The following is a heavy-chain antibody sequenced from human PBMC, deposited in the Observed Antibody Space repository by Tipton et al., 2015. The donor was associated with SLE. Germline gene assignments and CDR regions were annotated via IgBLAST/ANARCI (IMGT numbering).Heavy chain of an antibody. CDR2: IDHSGST. V-gene: IGHV4-34*01. J-gene: IGHJ5*02. CDR1: GGSFSGYC. D-gene: IGHD6-25*01. Sequence: TLSLTCAVYGGSFSGYCWSWIRQPPGKGLEWIGEIDHSGSTNYNPSLKSRVTISLDTSKNQFSLRLSSVTAADTAIYYCARFGRSAAMDWFVRWGQGTLVTFSS. CDR3: ARFGRSAAMDWFVR.